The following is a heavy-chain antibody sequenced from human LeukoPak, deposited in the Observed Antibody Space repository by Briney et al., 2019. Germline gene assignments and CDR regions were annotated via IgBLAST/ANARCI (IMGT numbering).Heavy chain of an antibody. CDR3: ASLSDY. V-gene: IGHV4-59*08. CDR2: IYYSGST. CDR1: GGSINSYY. J-gene: IGHJ4*02. D-gene: IGHD3-16*01. Sequence: SETLSLTCTVSGGSINSYYWSWIRQPPGKGLEWIGYIYYSGSTNYNPSLKNRVTISVDTSKNQFSLKLSSVTAADTAVYYCASLSDYWGQGTLVTVSS.